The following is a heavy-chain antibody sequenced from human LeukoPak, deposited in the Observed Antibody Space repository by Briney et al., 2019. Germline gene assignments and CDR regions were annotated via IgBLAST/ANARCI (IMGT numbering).Heavy chain of an antibody. D-gene: IGHD2-21*02. J-gene: IGHJ5*02. Sequence: ASVKVSCKASGYTFTGYYMHWVRQAPGQGLEWMGWINPNSGNTGYAQKFQGRVTMTRNTSISTAYMELSSLRSEDTAVYYCARGQMTFNWFDPWGQGTLVTVSS. CDR1: GYTFTGYY. CDR2: INPNSGNT. V-gene: IGHV1-8*02. CDR3: ARGQMTFNWFDP.